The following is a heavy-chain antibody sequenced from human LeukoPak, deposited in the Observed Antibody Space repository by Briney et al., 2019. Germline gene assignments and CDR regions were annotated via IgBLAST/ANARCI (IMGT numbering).Heavy chain of an antibody. J-gene: IGHJ4*02. Sequence: PGGSLRLSCAASGFTFDDYAMHWVRQAPGKGLEWVSGISWTSGSIGYADSVKGRFTISRDNDKNSLYLQMNSLRAEDTALYYCAKEFPGGQWLGPTFDYWGQGTLVTVSS. CDR2: ISWTSGSI. D-gene: IGHD6-19*01. CDR3: AKEFPGGQWLGPTFDY. V-gene: IGHV3-9*01. CDR1: GFTFDDYA.